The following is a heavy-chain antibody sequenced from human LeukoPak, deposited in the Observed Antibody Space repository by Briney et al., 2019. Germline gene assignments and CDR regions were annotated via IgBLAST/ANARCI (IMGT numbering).Heavy chain of an antibody. CDR3: ARALYYDFWSGSPDDAFDI. CDR2: INCNGGST. CDR1: GFTFDDYG. D-gene: IGHD3-3*01. Sequence: GGSLRLSCAASGFTFDDYGMSWVRQAPGKELEWVSGINCNGGSTGYADSVKGRFTISRDNAKNSLYLQMNSLRAEDTALYHCARALYYDFWSGSPDDAFDIWGQGTMVTVSS. V-gene: IGHV3-20*01. J-gene: IGHJ3*02.